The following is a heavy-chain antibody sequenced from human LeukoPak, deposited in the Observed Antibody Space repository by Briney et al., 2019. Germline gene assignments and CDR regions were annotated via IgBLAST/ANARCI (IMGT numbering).Heavy chain of an antibody. Sequence: GASLRPSCAASGFTFSSYAMSWVRQAPGEGLELVSAIGGSGGSTYYADSVKGRFTISRDNSKNTLYLQMNSLRAEDTAVYYCAKGIPYGSGSYFYWGQGTLVTVSS. D-gene: IGHD3-10*01. V-gene: IGHV3-23*01. CDR2: IGGSGGST. CDR3: AKGIPYGSGSYFY. J-gene: IGHJ4*02. CDR1: GFTFSSYA.